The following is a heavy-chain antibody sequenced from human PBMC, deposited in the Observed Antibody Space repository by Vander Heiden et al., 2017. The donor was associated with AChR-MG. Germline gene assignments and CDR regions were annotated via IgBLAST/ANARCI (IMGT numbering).Heavy chain of an antibody. V-gene: IGHV3-23*01. J-gene: IGHJ6*02. CDR1: GFTFSSYA. CDR2: ISGSGGST. Sequence: EVQLLESGGGLVQPGGSLRLSCAASGFTFSSYAMSWVRQAPGKGLEWVSAISGSGGSTYYADSVKGRFTIARDNSKNTLYLQRNSMRAEDTAVYYCAKDTPFIAVAGSSYYYGMDVWGQGTTVTVSS. D-gene: IGHD6-19*01. CDR3: AKDTPFIAVAGSSYYYGMDV.